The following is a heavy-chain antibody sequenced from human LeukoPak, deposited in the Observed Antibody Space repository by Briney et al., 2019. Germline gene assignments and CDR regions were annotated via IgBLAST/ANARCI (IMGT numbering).Heavy chain of an antibody. D-gene: IGHD4-17*01. V-gene: IGHV4-4*02. CDR3: ASSSGDYDYYYYYMDV. Sequence: SGTLSLTCAVSGGSISSSNWWSWVRQPPGKGLEWIGEIYHSGSTNYNPSLKSRVTISVDKSKNQFSLKLSSVTAADTAVYYCASSSGDYDYYYYYMDVWGKGTTVTVSS. J-gene: IGHJ6*03. CDR1: GGSISSSNW. CDR2: IYHSGST.